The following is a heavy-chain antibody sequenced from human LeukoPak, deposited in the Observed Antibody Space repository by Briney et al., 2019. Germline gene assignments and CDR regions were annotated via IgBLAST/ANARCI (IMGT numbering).Heavy chain of an antibody. Sequence: ASVKVSCKASGYTFTSYDINWVRQATGQGLEWMGWMNPNSGNTGYAQKFQGRVTMTRNTSISTAYMELSSLRSEDTAVYYCARGGYCSSTSCYPSGMDVWGKGTTVTVSS. J-gene: IGHJ6*03. CDR1: GYTFTSYD. CDR2: MNPNSGNT. D-gene: IGHD2-2*01. V-gene: IGHV1-8*01. CDR3: ARGGYCSSTSCYPSGMDV.